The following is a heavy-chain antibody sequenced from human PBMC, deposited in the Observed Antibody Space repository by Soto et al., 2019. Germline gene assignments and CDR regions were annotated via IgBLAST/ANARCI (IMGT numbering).Heavy chain of an antibody. D-gene: IGHD2-21*02. CDR1: GGSLSSGDYY. J-gene: IGHJ3*02. CDR2: IYYSGST. Sequence: SVTLSLSCTFSGGSLSSGDYYLSWISQPPGKGLEWIGYIYYSGSTYYNPSLKSRVTISVDTSKNQFSLRLSSVTAADTAVYYCARLVVTASTDVFDIWGQGKMVTVSS. CDR3: ARLVVTASTDVFDI. V-gene: IGHV4-30-4*01.